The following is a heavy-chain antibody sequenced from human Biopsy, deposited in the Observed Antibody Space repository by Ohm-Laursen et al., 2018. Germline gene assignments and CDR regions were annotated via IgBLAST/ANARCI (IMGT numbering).Heavy chain of an antibody. J-gene: IGHJ4*02. CDR2: INQDGSVK. V-gene: IGHV3-7*01. Sequence: GSLRLSCTASGFTFSDYYMSWVRLAPGKGLEWVANINQDGSVKNYVDSVNGRFTISRDNAKDTLYLEMNSLRAEDTAVYYCARDVFCTTTSCYLFEYWGQGTLVTVSS. CDR3: ARDVFCTTTSCYLFEY. D-gene: IGHD2-2*01. CDR1: GFTFSDYY.